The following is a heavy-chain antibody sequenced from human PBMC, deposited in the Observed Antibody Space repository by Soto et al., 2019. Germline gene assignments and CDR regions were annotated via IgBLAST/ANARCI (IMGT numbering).Heavy chain of an antibody. CDR1: GYTFTSYG. Sequence: ASVKVSCKASGYTFTSYGISWVRQAPGQGLEWMGWISAYNGNTNYAQKLQGRVTMTTDTSTSTAYMELRSLRSDDTAVYYCARVSPITISTWGYYGMDVWGQGTTVTVSS. D-gene: IGHD3-9*01. CDR2: ISAYNGNT. CDR3: ARVSPITISTWGYYGMDV. V-gene: IGHV1-18*01. J-gene: IGHJ6*02.